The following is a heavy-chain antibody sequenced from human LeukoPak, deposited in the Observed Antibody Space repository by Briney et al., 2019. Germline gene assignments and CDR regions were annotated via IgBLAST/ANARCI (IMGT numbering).Heavy chain of an antibody. J-gene: IGHJ6*04. D-gene: IGHD2-2*01. CDR1: GFIVSSNY. V-gene: IGHV3-53*01. Sequence: GGSLRLSCAASGFIVSSNYMSWVRQAPGKGLEWVSVIYTGGSTYYPDSVKGRFTISRDNSKNTVYLQMSSLRAEDTAVYYCAKEGDFSTTRCLTGGLDVWGKGTTVTVSS. CDR3: AKEGDFSTTRCLTGGLDV. CDR2: IYTGGST.